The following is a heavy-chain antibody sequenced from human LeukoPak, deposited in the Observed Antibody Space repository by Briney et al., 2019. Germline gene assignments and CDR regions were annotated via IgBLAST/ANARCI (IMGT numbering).Heavy chain of an antibody. CDR2: ISAYNGNT. V-gene: IGHV1-18*01. Sequence: ASVKVSCKASGYTFTSYGISWVRQAPGKGREGMGWISAYNGNTNYAQKLQGRVTMTTDTSTSTAYMELRSLRSDDTAVYYCARVRDYYDSSGYNDYWGQGTLVTVSS. D-gene: IGHD3-22*01. CDR1: GYTFTSYG. J-gene: IGHJ4*02. CDR3: ARVRDYYDSSGYNDY.